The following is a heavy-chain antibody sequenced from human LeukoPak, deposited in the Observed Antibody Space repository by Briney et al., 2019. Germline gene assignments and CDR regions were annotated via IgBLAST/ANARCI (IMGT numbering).Heavy chain of an antibody. CDR3: ARVTVPPNAFDI. Sequence: TGGSLRLSCAASGFTFSSYSMNWVRQAPGKGLEWVSSISSSSSYIYYADSVTGRFTISRDNAKNSLYLQMNSLRAEDTAVYYCARVTVPPNAFDIWGQGTMVTVSS. CDR2: ISSSSSYI. D-gene: IGHD4-17*01. CDR1: GFTFSSYS. V-gene: IGHV3-21*01. J-gene: IGHJ3*02.